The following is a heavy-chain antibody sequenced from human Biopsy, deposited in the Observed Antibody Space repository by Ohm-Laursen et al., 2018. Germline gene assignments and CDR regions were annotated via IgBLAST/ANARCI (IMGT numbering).Heavy chain of an antibody. CDR2: INPDGSVK. J-gene: IGHJ4*02. CDR3: ARDER. D-gene: IGHD5-24*01. CDR1: GLMFSASW. Sequence: SLRLSCSAPGLMFSASWMSWVRQAPGKGLEWVANINPDGSVKYFADSVKGRFTISRDNAENSMYLQMSSLTVDDTAVYYCARDERWGQGTLVTVSS. V-gene: IGHV3-7*01.